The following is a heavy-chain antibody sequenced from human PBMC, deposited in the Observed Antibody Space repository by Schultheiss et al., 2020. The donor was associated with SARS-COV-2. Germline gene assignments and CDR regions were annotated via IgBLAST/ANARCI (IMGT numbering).Heavy chain of an antibody. CDR3: ARDGPGYCSGGSCYSGGYFDY. CDR1: GFTFDDYA. CDR2: ISGSGGST. J-gene: IGHJ4*02. V-gene: IGHV3-23*01. Sequence: GGSLRLSCAASGFTFDDYAMHWVRQAPGKGLEWVSAISGSGGSTYYADSVKGRFTISRDNSKNTLYLQMNSLRAEDTAVYYCARDGPGYCSGGSCYSGGYFDYWGQGTLVTVSS. D-gene: IGHD2-15*01.